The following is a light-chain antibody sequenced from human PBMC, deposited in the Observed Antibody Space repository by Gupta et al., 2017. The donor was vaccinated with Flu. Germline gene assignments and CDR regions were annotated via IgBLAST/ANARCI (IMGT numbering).Light chain of an antibody. CDR1: QSVRYNY. J-gene: IGKJ5*01. CDR2: GAS. V-gene: IGKV3-20*01. Sequence: ELDLTLSSGTLSLSRGQRATLSCRASQSVRYNYLAWYQQKPGQAPRLLIYGASSRVTGIPDRFSGSGSGTDFTLTISRLEPEDFAVYYCQQYGRSPQSTFGQGTRLEIK. CDR3: QQYGRSPQST.